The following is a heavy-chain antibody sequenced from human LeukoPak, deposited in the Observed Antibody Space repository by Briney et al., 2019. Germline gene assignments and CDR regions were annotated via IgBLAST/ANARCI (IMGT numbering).Heavy chain of an antibody. V-gene: IGHV4-34*01. CDR1: GGSFSGYY. Sequence: SETLSLTCAVYGGSFSGYYWSWIRQPPGKGLEWIGEINHSGSTNYNPSLKSRVTISVDTSKNQFSLKLSSVTAADTAVYYCANRGSYGAFDIWGQGTMVTVSS. D-gene: IGHD1-26*01. CDR2: INHSGST. J-gene: IGHJ3*02. CDR3: ANRGSYGAFDI.